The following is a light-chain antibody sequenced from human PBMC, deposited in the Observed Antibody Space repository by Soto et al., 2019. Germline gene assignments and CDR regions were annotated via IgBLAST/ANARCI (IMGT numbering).Light chain of an antibody. Sequence: EIVLTQSPGTLSLSPGERATLSCRASQSVGDNLLAWYHQSPGQAPRLLIYGASSRATGIPDRFSGSVSGTDFTLTIDRLEPEDFALYFCHHYGSAPWTFSQGTEVEIK. J-gene: IGKJ1*01. CDR1: QSVGDNL. V-gene: IGKV3-20*01. CDR2: GAS. CDR3: HHYGSAPWT.